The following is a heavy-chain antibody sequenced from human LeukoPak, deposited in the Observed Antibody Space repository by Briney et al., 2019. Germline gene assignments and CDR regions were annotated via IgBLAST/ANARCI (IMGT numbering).Heavy chain of an antibody. CDR1: GFTFSGYT. J-gene: IGHJ3*02. V-gene: IGHV3-48*01. Sequence: GASLRLSCAASGFTFSGYTLNWGRQAPGKGLEWVSYISRTSDIVSYAASVRGRFTISRDKANNSLYLQMSSLRAEDTAVYYCARDYGYAFDTWGQGTMVTVSS. CDR3: ARDYGYAFDT. CDR2: ISRTSDIV. D-gene: IGHD3-16*01.